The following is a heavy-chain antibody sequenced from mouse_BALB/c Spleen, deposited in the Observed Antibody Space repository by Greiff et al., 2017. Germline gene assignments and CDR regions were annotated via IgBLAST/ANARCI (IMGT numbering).Heavy chain of an antibody. V-gene: IGHV5-6*02. CDR3: ARHRNNWYFDV. D-gene: IGHD2-1*01. CDR1: GFTFSSYG. Sequence: EVKLVESGGDLVKPGGSLKLSCAASGFTFSSYGMSWVRQTPDKRLEWVATISSGGSYTYYPDSVKGRFTISRDNAKNTLYLQMSSLKSEDTAMYYCARHRNNWYFDVWGAGTTVTFSS. CDR2: ISSGGSYT. J-gene: IGHJ1*01.